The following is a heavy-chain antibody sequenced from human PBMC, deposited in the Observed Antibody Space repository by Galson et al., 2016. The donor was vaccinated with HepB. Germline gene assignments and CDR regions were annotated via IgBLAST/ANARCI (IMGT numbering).Heavy chain of an antibody. CDR2: INESGST. J-gene: IGHJ3*02. V-gene: IGHV4-34*01. CDR3: ANHKFQRAFDI. Sequence: SETLSLTCAVHGGSFSTYYWSWIRQPPGEGLEWIGEINESGSTNNNPSLKSRVTMSVDTSKKQFSLNLSPVTAADTAVYYCANHKFQRAFDIWGQGTMVIVSS. CDR1: GGSFSTYY. D-gene: IGHD5-24*01.